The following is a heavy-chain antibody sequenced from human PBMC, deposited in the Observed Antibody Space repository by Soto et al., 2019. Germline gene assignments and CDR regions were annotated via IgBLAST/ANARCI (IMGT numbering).Heavy chain of an antibody. J-gene: IGHJ4*02. V-gene: IGHV3-15*01. CDR3: TTDEADNGNDGDFDY. Sequence: EVHLVESGGGLVKPGGSLRLSCAVSGLPFSKAWMSWVRQAPGKGLEWVGRTKNKGTTEYAAPVKDKFTISRDDTQNMAYLQMDSLKTEDTAVYYCTTDEADNGNDGDFDYWGRGTLVTVSS. CDR2: TKNKGTT. D-gene: IGHD1-1*01. CDR1: GLPFSKAW.